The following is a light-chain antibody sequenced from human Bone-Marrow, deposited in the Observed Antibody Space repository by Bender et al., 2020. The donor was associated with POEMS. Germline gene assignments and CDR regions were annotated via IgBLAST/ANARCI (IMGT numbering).Light chain of an antibody. J-gene: IGLJ3*02. CDR1: SSNIGAHA. Sequence: QSVLTQPPSASGTPGQRVTISCSGGSSNIGAHAVNWYQHLPGAAPKLLLYSSHRRPSEVPDRFSGSRSGTSASLAISGLQSGDEADYYCAVWDDSLNGWVFGGGTKLTVL. CDR3: AVWDDSLNGWV. CDR2: SSH. V-gene: IGLV1-44*01.